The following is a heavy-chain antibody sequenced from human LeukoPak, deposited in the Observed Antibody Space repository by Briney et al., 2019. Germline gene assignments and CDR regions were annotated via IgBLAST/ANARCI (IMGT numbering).Heavy chain of an antibody. Sequence: GGSLRLSCAASGFILSSYGMHWVRQAPGKGLEWVAFIEYDGSNKYYADSVKGRFTISRDTSKNTLYLQMNSLRAEDTAVYYCANAYPRDFDYWGQGTLVTVSS. V-gene: IGHV3-30*02. CDR1: GFILSSYG. CDR3: ANAYPRDFDY. D-gene: IGHD2-2*01. CDR2: IEYDGSNK. J-gene: IGHJ4*02.